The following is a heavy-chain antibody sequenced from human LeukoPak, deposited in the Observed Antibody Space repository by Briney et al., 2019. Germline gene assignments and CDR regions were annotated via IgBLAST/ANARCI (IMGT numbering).Heavy chain of an antibody. D-gene: IGHD2-15*01. V-gene: IGHV3-64D*06. CDR1: GFPFNTYA. J-gene: IGHJ3*01. CDR3: TRDSALLGVAFDL. Sequence: GGSLRLSCSASGFPFNTYAIHWVRQAPGKGLEYVAGISSNGDNTDFADSAKGRFTISRDNSKSTLFLQMNSLRAEDTAVYFCTRDSALLGVAFDLGGQGTVVTVSS. CDR2: ISSNGDNT.